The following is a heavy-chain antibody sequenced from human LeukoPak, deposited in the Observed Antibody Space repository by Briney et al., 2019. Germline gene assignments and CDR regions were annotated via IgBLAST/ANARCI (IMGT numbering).Heavy chain of an antibody. CDR1: GCTFSNYL. CDR2: ISDSCGAT. J-gene: IGHJ5*02. D-gene: IGHD6-19*01. CDR3: MKVGGGSGWSWSP. Sequence: WGSLRLTCTGCGCTFSNYLWSAVRQPPARKLAGVSGISDSCGATDYAESVKGRFTIYSENSKNTLFLKRNNLTVEDTAVYYCMKVGGGSGWSWSPWGQGTLVTVSS. V-gene: IGHV3-23*01.